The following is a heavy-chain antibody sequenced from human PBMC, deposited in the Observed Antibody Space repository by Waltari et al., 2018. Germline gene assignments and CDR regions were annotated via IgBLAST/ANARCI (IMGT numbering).Heavy chain of an antibody. J-gene: IGHJ4*02. CDR3: ARGSWRLYYFDY. CDR2: ILPIFGTA. Sequence: QVQLVQSGAEVKKPGSSVKVSCKASGGTFSSYAISWVRQAPGQGLEWMGRILPIFGTANYEQKFQGRVTITADKSTSTAYMELSSLRSEDTAVYYRARGSWRLYYFDYWGQGTLVTVSS. CDR1: GGTFSSYA. D-gene: IGHD6-13*01. V-gene: IGHV1-69*08.